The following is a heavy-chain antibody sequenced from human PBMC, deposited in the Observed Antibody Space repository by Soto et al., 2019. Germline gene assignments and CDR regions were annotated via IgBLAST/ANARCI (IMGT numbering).Heavy chain of an antibody. Sequence: QVQLVESGGGVVQPGRSLRLSCAASGFTFSSHGMHWVRQAPGKGLEWVAVTSTDGSIESYADSVRGRFTVSRDNSKDTLFLQMNSLRPEETVMYNWAKEGRCNGMDCSDHFDVWGQGTLVTVPS. CDR3: AKEGRCNGMDCSDHFDV. CDR2: TSTDGSIE. CDR1: GFTFSSHG. V-gene: IGHV3-30*18. D-gene: IGHD4-17*01. J-gene: IGHJ4*02.